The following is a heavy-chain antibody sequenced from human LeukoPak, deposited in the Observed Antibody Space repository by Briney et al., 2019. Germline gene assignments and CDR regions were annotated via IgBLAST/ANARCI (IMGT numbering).Heavy chain of an antibody. V-gene: IGHV4-34*01. J-gene: IGHJ5*02. Sequence: SETLSLTCAVSGGSFSGYYWSWIRQPPGKGLEWIGEINHSGSTNYNPSLKSRVTISVDTSNNQFSLKLSSVTAADTAVYYCASSSSNWFDPWGQGTLVTVSS. D-gene: IGHD6-6*01. CDR1: GGSFSGYY. CDR2: INHSGST. CDR3: ASSSSNWFDP.